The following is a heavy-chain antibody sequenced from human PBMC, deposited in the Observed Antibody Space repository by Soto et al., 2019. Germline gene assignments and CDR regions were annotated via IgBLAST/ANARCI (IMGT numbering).Heavy chain of an antibody. CDR1: GYTFTSYG. V-gene: IGHV1-18*04. J-gene: IGHJ4*02. CDR2: ISAYNGNT. CDR3: ARGLRYFDWLLSGRPQFDY. Sequence: WASVKVSCKASGYTFTSYGISWVRQAPGQGLEWMGWISAYNGNTNYAQKLQGRVTMTTDTSTSTAYMELRSLRSDDTAVYYCARGLRYFDWLLSGRPQFDYWGQGTLVTVSS. D-gene: IGHD3-9*01.